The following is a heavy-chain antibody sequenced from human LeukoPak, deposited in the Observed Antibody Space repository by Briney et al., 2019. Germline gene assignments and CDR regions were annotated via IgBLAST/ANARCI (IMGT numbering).Heavy chain of an antibody. D-gene: IGHD3-22*01. J-gene: IGHJ5*02. Sequence: SETLSLTCAVYAGSFSGYYWSWIRQPPGKGLEWIGEINHSGSTNYNPSLKSRVTISVDTSKNQFSLKLSSVTAADTAVYYCARRKDSSGYFGRMGWFDPWGQGTLVTVSS. CDR1: AGSFSGYY. CDR3: ARRKDSSGYFGRMGWFDP. V-gene: IGHV4-34*01. CDR2: INHSGST.